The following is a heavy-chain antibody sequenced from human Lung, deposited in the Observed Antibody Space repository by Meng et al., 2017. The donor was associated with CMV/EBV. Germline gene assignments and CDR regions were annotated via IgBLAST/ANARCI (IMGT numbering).Heavy chain of an antibody. Sequence: ASVKVSCKASVHSFIDYDIHWVRRAPGQGLEWMGRINSYGGGTNYAQQFRGRVTMTRDTSTDTAYMELSRLTSDDTAVYYCARDGSLNGPNYYYYNGVDVWGLRTTVTISS. V-gene: IGHV1-2*06. CDR2: INSYGGGT. J-gene: IGHJ6*02. CDR3: ARDGSLNGPNYYYYNGVDV. CDR1: VHSFIDYD. D-gene: IGHD2-2*03.